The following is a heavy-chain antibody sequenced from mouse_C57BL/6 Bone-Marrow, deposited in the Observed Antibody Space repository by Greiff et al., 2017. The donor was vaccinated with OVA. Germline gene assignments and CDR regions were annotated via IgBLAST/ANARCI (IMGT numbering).Heavy chain of an antibody. CDR2: IHPNSGST. D-gene: IGHD2-4*01. Sequence: VQLQQSGAELVKPGASVKLSCKASGYTFTSYWMHWVKQRPGQGLEWIGMIHPNSGSTNYNEKFKSKATLTVDKSSSTAYMQLSSLTSEDSAVYYCARREEIYYDYDDPAWFAYWGQGTLVTVSA. CDR1: GYTFTSYW. J-gene: IGHJ3*01. CDR3: ARREEIYYDYDDPAWFAY. V-gene: IGHV1-64*01.